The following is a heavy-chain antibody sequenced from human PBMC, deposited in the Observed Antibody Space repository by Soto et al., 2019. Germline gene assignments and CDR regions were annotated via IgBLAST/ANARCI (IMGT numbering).Heavy chain of an antibody. CDR3: AASYGSGYRAFDY. CDR1: GDTFSFYT. Sequence: QVQLVQSGTEVKKPGSSVKVSCKASGDTFSFYTINWVRQAPGLGLEWVGRISPIVSMSNYAQKFQGRVSLTADKSKSTAYMKLRSLRSDDTAMYFCAASYGSGYRAFDYWGQGALVIVSS. V-gene: IGHV1-69*02. D-gene: IGHD3-10*01. J-gene: IGHJ4*02. CDR2: ISPIVSMS.